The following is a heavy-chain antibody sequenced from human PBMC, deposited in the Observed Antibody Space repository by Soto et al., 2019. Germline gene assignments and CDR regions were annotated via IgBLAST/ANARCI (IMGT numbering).Heavy chain of an antibody. CDR3: ARDLIADPAPVY. V-gene: IGHV3-7*03. D-gene: IGHD6-13*01. Sequence: PGGSLRLSGAASGFTFSSYWMSWVRQAPGKGLEWVANIKQDGIEKYYVDSVKGRFTISRDNAKNSLYLQMNSLRAEDTAVYYCARDLIADPAPVYCGQGTLVPFSS. CDR2: IKQDGIEK. CDR1: GFTFSSYW. J-gene: IGHJ4*02.